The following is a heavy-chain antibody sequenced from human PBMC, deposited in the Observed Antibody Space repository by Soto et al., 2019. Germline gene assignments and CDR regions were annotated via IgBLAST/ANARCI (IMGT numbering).Heavy chain of an antibody. Sequence: EVQLVESGGGLVQPGGSVRLSCAASGFTFSSYWMHWVRQAPGKGLVWVSRINSDESDSNYAESVKGRFTISRDNAKNTLYLQMNSLRAEDTAVYYCAREGMGFSNWFDPWGRGTLVTVSS. CDR2: INSDESDS. D-gene: IGHD2-8*01. V-gene: IGHV3-74*01. CDR3: AREGMGFSNWFDP. CDR1: GFTFSSYW. J-gene: IGHJ5*02.